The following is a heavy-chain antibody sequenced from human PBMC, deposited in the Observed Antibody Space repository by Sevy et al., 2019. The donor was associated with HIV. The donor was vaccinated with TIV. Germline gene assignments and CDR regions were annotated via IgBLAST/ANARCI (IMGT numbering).Heavy chain of an antibody. CDR3: VRDDRDGYFDY. CDR1: GYTFTGYY. V-gene: IGHV1-2*02. CDR2: INPDSGGT. J-gene: IGHJ4*02. Sequence: ASVKVSCKASGYTFTGYYMHWVRQAPGQGLEWMGWINPDSGGTNYAPKFQGRVTLTRDKSISTAYMELSSLKSDYTAVYYCVRDDRDGYFDYWGQGTLVIVSS.